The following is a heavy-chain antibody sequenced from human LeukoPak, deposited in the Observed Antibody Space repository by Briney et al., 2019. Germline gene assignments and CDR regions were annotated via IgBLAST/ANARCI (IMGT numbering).Heavy chain of an antibody. CDR2: IIPIFGTA. Sequence: SVKVSCKASEGTFSSYAISWVRQAPGQGLEWMGGIIPIFGTANYAQKFQGRVTITADESTSTAYMELSSLRSEDTAVYYCARGANYDSSGYARNYYYYMDVWGKGTTVTVSS. CDR1: EGTFSSYA. J-gene: IGHJ6*03. V-gene: IGHV1-69*13. CDR3: ARGANYDSSGYARNYYYYMDV. D-gene: IGHD3-22*01.